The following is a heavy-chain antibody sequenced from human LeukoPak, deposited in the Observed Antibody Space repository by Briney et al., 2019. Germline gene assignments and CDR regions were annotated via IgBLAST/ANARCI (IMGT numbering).Heavy chain of an antibody. CDR1: GYTFTSYD. D-gene: IGHD1-26*01. CDR2: MNPNSGNT. J-gene: IGHJ4*02. Sequence: GASVKVSCKASGYTFTSYDINWVRQATGQGLEWMGWMNPNSGNTGYAQKFQGRVTMTRNTSISTAYMELSSLRSEDTAVYYCARDSGNYYDFDYWGQGTLVTVSS. V-gene: IGHV1-8*01. CDR3: ARDSGNYYDFDY.